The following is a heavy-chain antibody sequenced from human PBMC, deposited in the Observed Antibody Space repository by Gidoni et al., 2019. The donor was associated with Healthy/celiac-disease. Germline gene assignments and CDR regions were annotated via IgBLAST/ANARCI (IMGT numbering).Heavy chain of an antibody. V-gene: IGHV3-21*01. CDR3: ARVPYSSGWYPFDY. J-gene: IGHJ4*02. CDR2: ISSSSSYI. D-gene: IGHD6-19*01. Sequence: EVQLVESGGGLVKPGGSLRLSCAASGFPFSSYSMNWVRQAPGKGLEWVSSISSSSSYIYYADSVKGRFTISRDNAKNSLYLQMNSLRAEDTAVYYCARVPYSSGWYPFDYWGQGTLVTVSS. CDR1: GFPFSSYS.